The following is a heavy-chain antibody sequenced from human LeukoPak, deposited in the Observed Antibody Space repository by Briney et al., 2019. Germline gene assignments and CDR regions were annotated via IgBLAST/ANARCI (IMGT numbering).Heavy chain of an antibody. CDR1: GYTLTELS. Sequence: VSVKVSCKVSGYTLTELSMHWVRQAPGKGLEWMGGFDPEDGETIYAQKFQGRVTMTEDTSTDTAYMELSSLRSEDTAVYYCATGQNIVGAARDAFDIWGQGTMVTVSS. V-gene: IGHV1-24*01. J-gene: IGHJ3*02. D-gene: IGHD1-26*01. CDR3: ATGQNIVGAARDAFDI. CDR2: FDPEDGET.